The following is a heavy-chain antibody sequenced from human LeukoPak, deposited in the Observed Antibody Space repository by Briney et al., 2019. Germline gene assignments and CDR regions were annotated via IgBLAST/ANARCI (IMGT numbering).Heavy chain of an antibody. Sequence: PSETLSLTCTVSGGPISSTSYYWGWIRQPPGKGLEWIGSIYYSGSTYYNPSLKSRVTISVDTSKNQFSLKLSSVTAADTAVYYCARDPTVYFDYWGQGTLVTVSS. J-gene: IGHJ4*02. CDR3: ARDPTVYFDY. CDR2: IYYSGST. CDR1: GGPISSTSYY. V-gene: IGHV4-39*07.